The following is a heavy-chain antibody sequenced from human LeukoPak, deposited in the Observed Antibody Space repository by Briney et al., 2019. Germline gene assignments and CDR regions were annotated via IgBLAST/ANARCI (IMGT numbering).Heavy chain of an antibody. CDR3: TTPYYDYVWGSYRPFDY. V-gene: IGHV3-15*01. J-gene: IGHJ4*02. Sequence: GGSLRLSCAASGFTFSNAWMSWVRQAPGKGLEWVGRIKSKTDGGTTDYAAPVKGRFTISRDDSKNTLYLQMNGLKTEDTAVYYCTTPYYDYVWGSYRPFDYWGQGTLVTVSS. CDR2: IKSKTDGGTT. D-gene: IGHD3-16*02. CDR1: GFTFSNAW.